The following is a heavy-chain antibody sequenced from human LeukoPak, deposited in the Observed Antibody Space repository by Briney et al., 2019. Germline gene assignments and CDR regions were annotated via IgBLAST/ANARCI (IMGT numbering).Heavy chain of an antibody. CDR3: ARDAQRGFDYSNTLKY. V-gene: IGHV3-33*01. J-gene: IGHJ4*01. D-gene: IGHD4-11*01. CDR2: IWSDGSNR. Sequence: GGSLRLSCVASGFIFSHYGRHWVRQAPGKGPEWVAVIWSDGSNRFYAGSVKGRFTISRDNSQNTVFLQMNSLRAEDTAMYYCARDAQRGFDYSNTLKYWGHGILVTVSS. CDR1: GFIFSHYG.